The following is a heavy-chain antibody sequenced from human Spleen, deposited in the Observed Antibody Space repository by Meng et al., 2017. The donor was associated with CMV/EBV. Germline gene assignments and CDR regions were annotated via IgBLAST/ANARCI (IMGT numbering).Heavy chain of an antibody. CDR1: GGSVSSGSDY. V-gene: IGHV4-39*01. CDR3: VRRSIVGATTYYFDY. D-gene: IGHD1-26*01. CDR2: ISYSGST. J-gene: IGHJ4*02. Sequence: GGSVSSGSDYWRWIRQPPGKGLEWIGSISYSGSTSYNPSLKSRVTISVDTSKNQFSLKLRSVTAADTAVYYCVRRSIVGATTYYFDYWGQGTLVTVSS.